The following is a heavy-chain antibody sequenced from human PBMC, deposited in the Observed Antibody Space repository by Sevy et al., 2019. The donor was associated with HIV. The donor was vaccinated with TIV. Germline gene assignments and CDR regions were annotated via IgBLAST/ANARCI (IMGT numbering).Heavy chain of an antibody. CDR2: IIPIFGTA. CDR1: GGTFSSYA. CDR3: ARGRYSSSWYTSDFDY. J-gene: IGHJ4*02. V-gene: IGHV1-69*06. Sequence: ASVKVSCKASGGTFSSYAISWVRQAPGQGLEWMGGIIPIFGTANYAQKFQGRVTITADKSTSTAYMELSSLGSEDTAVYYCARGRYSSSWYTSDFDYWGQGTLVTVSS. D-gene: IGHD6-13*01.